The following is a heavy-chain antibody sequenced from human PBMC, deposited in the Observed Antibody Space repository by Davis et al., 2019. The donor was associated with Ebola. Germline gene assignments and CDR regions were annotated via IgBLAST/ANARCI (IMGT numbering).Heavy chain of an antibody. V-gene: IGHV4-39*01. J-gene: IGHJ4*02. CDR3: ASGSYYYDSRGYYLDY. CDR1: GGSISSSSYY. Sequence: SETLSLTCTVSGGSISSSSYYWGWIRQPPGKGLEWIGGIFYGGSVYYNPSLKSRVTISVDTSKNQFSLKLSSVTAADTAVYSCASGSYYYDSRGYYLDYWGQGTQVTVSS. D-gene: IGHD3-22*01. CDR2: IFYGGSV.